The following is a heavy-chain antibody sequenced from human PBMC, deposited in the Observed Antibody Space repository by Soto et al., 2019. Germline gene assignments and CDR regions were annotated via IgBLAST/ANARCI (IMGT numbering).Heavy chain of an antibody. V-gene: IGHV1-18*01. D-gene: IGHD6-19*01. J-gene: IGHJ5*02. CDR1: GYTFTSYG. CDR3: ARGLYSSGGGWSRWFDP. CDR2: ISAYNGNT. Sequence: QVQLVQSGAEVKKPGASVKVSCKASGYTFTSYGISWVRQAPGQGLEWMGWISAYNGNTNYAQKVQGRVTMTKDTSTSTAEMEVRSLGSDDTAVYYCARGLYSSGGGWSRWFDPWGQGTLVTVSS.